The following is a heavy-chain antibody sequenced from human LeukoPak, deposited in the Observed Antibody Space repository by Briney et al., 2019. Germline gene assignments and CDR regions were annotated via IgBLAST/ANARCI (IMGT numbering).Heavy chain of an antibody. CDR2: ISYDGSNK. J-gene: IGHJ4*02. CDR1: GFTFSSYA. V-gene: IGHV3-30-3*01. Sequence: PGGSLRLSCAASGFTFSSYAIFWVRQAPGKGLEGVAIISYDGSNKYYADSVKGRFTISRDNSKNMLYLQMNSLRSEDTAVYYCARGPSSYYESSGYSYYFDFWGQGTLVTVSS. CDR3: ARGPSSYYESSGYSYYFDF. D-gene: IGHD3-22*01.